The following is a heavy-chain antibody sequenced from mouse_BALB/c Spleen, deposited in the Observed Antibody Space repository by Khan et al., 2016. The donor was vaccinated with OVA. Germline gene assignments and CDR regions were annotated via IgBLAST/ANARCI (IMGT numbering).Heavy chain of an antibody. J-gene: IGHJ3*01. CDR3: ASGIMAY. V-gene: IGHV9-2-1*01. CDR2: INTETGEP. D-gene: IGHD2-4*01. Sequence: QIQLVQSGPELKKPGETVKISCKASGYTFTDYSMHWVKQAPGKGLKWMGWINTETGEPTYADDFKGRFAFSLETSASTAYLQINNLKNEDTATYFCASGIMAYWGQGTLVTVSA. CDR1: GYTFTDYS.